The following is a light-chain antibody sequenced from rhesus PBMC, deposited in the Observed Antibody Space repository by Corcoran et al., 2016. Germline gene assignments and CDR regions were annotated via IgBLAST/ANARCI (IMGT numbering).Light chain of an antibody. CDR2: EVS. V-gene: IGLV2-32*02. CDR3: SSYAGSNTYI. J-gene: IGLJ1*01. Sequence: QAALTQPRSVSGSPGQSVTISCTGTSSDIGGYNYVSWYQQHPGTAPKLMICEVSKRPSGVSDRFSGSKSGNTASLTISGLQADDEADYYCSSYAGSNTYIFGAGTRLTVL. CDR1: SSDIGGYNY.